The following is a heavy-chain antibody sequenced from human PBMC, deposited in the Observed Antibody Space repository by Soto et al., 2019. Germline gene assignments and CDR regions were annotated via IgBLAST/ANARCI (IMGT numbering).Heavy chain of an antibody. J-gene: IGHJ6*03. Sequence: QVELVQSGAEVKKPGSSVKVSCEASGGRFTNYIFTWVRQAPGQGLEWMGRSIPIKGTADYALKFQDRVSMTADKSTNIVHMEMRSLRPDDTAVYYCVKSLVFVDHGYMDVWGKGTTVTVSS. CDR3: VKSLVFVDHGYMDV. D-gene: IGHD2-21*01. CDR1: GGRFTNYI. CDR2: SIPIKGTA. V-gene: IGHV1-69*08.